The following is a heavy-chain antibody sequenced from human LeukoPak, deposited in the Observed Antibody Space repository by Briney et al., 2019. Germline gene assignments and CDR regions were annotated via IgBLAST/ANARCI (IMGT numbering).Heavy chain of an antibody. D-gene: IGHD2-15*01. Sequence: ASVKVSCKASGYTFTSYGISWVRQAPGQGPEWMGWISAYNGNTNYAQKLQGRVTMTTDTSTSTAYMELRSLRSDDTAVYYCAKSFCSGGSCYPHAFDIWGQGTMVTVSS. CDR3: AKSFCSGGSCYPHAFDI. V-gene: IGHV1-18*01. J-gene: IGHJ3*02. CDR2: ISAYNGNT. CDR1: GYTFTSYG.